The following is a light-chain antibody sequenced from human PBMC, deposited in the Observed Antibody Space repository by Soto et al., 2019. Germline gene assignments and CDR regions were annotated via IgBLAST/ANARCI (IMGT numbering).Light chain of an antibody. CDR2: STS. J-gene: IGLJ3*02. V-gene: IGLV7-43*01. CDR1: PGEVSRSHY. Sequence: QPVVTPEPSLTVSPGGTVSLTCASSPGEVSRSHYANWFQQKPGQPPRALIYSTSNKPSWTPARISGSLLGGKAALTLSGVQPEDEADYYCLLFYGGTQPWVFGGGTKLTVL. CDR3: LLFYGGTQPWV.